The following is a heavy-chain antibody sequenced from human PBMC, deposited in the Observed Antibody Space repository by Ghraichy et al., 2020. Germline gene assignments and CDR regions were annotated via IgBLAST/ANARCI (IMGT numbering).Heavy chain of an antibody. CDR3: ARDLLKYCSGGSCYSPTYYYYGRDV. CDR2: ISSSSSYI. CDR1: GFTFSSYS. V-gene: IGHV3-21*01. Sequence: GGSLRLSCAASGFTFSSYSMNWVRQAPGKGLEWVSSISSSSSYIYYADSVKGRFTISRDNAKNSLYLQMNSLRAEDTAVYYCARDLLKYCSGGSCYSPTYYYYGRDVWGQGTTVTVSS. D-gene: IGHD2-15*01. J-gene: IGHJ6*02.